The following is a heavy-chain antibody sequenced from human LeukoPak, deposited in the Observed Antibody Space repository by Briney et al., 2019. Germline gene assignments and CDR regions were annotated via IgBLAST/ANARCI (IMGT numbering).Heavy chain of an antibody. Sequence: AGGSLRLSCAASGFTFSTYWMHWVRHAPGKGLVWVSRVNGDGSSTNYADSVKGRFTISRDNAKNTLYLQMSSLRGEDTAVYYCARDLRNYDFWGQGTLVTVSS. CDR2: VNGDGSST. V-gene: IGHV3-74*01. CDR3: ARDLRNYDF. D-gene: IGHD4-11*01. J-gene: IGHJ4*02. CDR1: GFTFSTYW.